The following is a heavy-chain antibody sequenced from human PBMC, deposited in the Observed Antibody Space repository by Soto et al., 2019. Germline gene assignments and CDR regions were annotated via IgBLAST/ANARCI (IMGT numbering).Heavy chain of an antibody. D-gene: IGHD6-19*01. V-gene: IGHV1-69*05. J-gene: IGHJ4*02. CDR3: ARKYSSGWHIDY. CDR2: IIPIFGTA. Sequence: SVKVSCKASGGTFSSYAISWVRQAPGQGLEWMGGIIPIFGTANYAQKFQGRVTMTRDTSTSTVYMDLSSLRSEDTAVYYCARKYSSGWHIDYWGQGTLVTVSS. CDR1: GGTFSSYA.